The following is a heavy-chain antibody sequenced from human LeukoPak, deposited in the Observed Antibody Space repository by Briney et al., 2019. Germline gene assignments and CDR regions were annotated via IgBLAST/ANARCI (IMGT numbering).Heavy chain of an antibody. CDR1: GFTFSSYA. CDR3: ARAPPYSSSWQYYFDY. Sequence: GGSLRLSCVASGFTFSSYAMHWVRQAPGKGLEWVAGITFDGSIEVYADSVKGRFTISRDNSKNTLYLQMDSLRAEDTAVYYCARAPPYSSSWQYYFDYWGQGTLVTVSS. J-gene: IGHJ4*02. V-gene: IGHV3-30-3*01. CDR2: ITFDGSIE. D-gene: IGHD6-13*01.